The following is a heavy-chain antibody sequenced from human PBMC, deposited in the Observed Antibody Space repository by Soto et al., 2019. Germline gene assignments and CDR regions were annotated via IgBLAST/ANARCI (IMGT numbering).Heavy chain of an antibody. CDR1: GGTFSSYA. D-gene: IGHD4-17*01. J-gene: IGHJ6*02. CDR3: ARVGTVTAHYYYYYGMDV. Sequence: GPPVKVSCKASGGTFSSYAISWVRQAPGQGLEWMGGIIPIFGTANYAQKFQGRVAITADESTSTAYMELSSLRSEDTAVYYCARVGTVTAHYYYYYGMDVWGQGTTVTVSS. V-gene: IGHV1-69*13. CDR2: IIPIFGTA.